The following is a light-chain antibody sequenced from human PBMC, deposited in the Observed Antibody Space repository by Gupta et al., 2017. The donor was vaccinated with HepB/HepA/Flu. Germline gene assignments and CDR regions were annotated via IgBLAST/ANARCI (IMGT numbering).Light chain of an antibody. CDR1: RSDVGAYNY. CDR2: YDD. CDR3: TSSTSSSTPGV. Sequence: QSPLTHPPSLSWSPGQSITITCTVTRSDVGAYNYVSWYQPHPGKAPKLMIYYDDTRPSGVSNRFSGSKSGTTASLTINVLQAEDEADYYCTSSTSSSTPGVFGAGTRVTVL. J-gene: IGLJ1*01. V-gene: IGLV2-14*01.